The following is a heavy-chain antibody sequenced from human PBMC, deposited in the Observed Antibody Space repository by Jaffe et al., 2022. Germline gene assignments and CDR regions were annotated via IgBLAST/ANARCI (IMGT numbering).Heavy chain of an antibody. CDR3: VRENDSSGYYYYGANAFDI. D-gene: IGHD3-22*01. CDR1: GYSFTSYW. J-gene: IGHJ3*02. V-gene: IGHV5-51*03. CDR2: IYPGDSDT. Sequence: EVQLVQSGAEVKKPGESLKISCKGSGYSFTSYWIGWVRQMPGKGLEWMGIIYPGDSDTRYSPSFQGQVTISADKSISTAYLQWSSLKASDTAMYYCVRENDSSGYYYYGANAFDIWGQGTMVTVSS.